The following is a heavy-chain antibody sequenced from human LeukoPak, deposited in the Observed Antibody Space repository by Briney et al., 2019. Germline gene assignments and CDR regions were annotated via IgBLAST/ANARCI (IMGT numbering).Heavy chain of an antibody. Sequence: TGGSLRLSCAASGFTFSSYSMNWVRQAPGKGLEWVSYISSSSSTIYYADSVKGRFTISRDNAKNSLYLQMNSLRAEDTAVYYCARDRLDYGDYGARSAFDIWGQGTMVTVSS. CDR2: ISSSSSTI. CDR1: GFTFSSYS. D-gene: IGHD4-17*01. CDR3: ARDRLDYGDYGARSAFDI. J-gene: IGHJ3*02. V-gene: IGHV3-48*04.